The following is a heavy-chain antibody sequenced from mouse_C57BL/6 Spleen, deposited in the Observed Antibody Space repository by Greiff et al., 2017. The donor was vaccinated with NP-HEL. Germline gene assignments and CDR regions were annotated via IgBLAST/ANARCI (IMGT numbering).Heavy chain of an antibody. J-gene: IGHJ4*01. CDR2: ISYDGSN. CDR3: ARAGSSLGAMDY. D-gene: IGHD1-1*01. CDR1: GYSITSGYY. Sequence: EVQRVESGPGLVKPSQSLSLTCSVTGYSITSGYYWNWIRQFPGNKLEWMGYISYDGSNNYNPSLKNRISITRDTSKNQFFLKLNSVTTEDTATYYCARAGSSLGAMDYWGQGTSVTVSS. V-gene: IGHV3-6*01.